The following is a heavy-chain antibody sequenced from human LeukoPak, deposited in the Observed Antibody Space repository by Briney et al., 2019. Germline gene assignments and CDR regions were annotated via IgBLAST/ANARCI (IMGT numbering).Heavy chain of an antibody. J-gene: IGHJ4*02. CDR1: GGSISGYY. CDR2: VYYSGYT. V-gene: IGHV4-59*12. CDR3: ARGSRFGWHIVVVTASYFDY. D-gene: IGHD2-21*02. Sequence: SETLSLTCTVSGGSISGYYWSWIRQPPGKGLEWIGYVYYSGYTKYNSSLKSRITISVDTSKNQFSLKLSSVTAADTAVYYCARGSRFGWHIVVVTASYFDYWGQGTLVTVSS.